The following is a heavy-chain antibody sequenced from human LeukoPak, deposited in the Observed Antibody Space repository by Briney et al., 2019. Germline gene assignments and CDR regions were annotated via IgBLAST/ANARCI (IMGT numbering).Heavy chain of an antibody. D-gene: IGHD2-15*01. CDR1: GYTFTSYG. Sequence: GASVKVSCKASGYTFTSYGISWVRQAPGQGLEWMGWINAYNGNTNYAQKLQGRVTMTTDTSTSTAYMELRSLRSDDTAVYYCSRDSAVVVVAATLDYWGQGTLVTVSS. V-gene: IGHV1-18*01. CDR3: SRDSAVVVVAATLDY. CDR2: INAYNGNT. J-gene: IGHJ4*02.